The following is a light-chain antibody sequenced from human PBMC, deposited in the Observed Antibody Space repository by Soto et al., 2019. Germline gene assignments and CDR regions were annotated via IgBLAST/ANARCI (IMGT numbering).Light chain of an antibody. J-gene: IGLJ1*01. CDR2: DVR. CDR1: SSDVGNYNS. Sequence: QSALTQPRSVSGSPGQSVTISCTGTSSDVGNYNSVSWYQQHPGKAPKLMLYDVRKRPSGVPDRFSGSKSGNTASLTISGLQTEDEADYYCSSYAGTSTYVFGTGTKLTVL. CDR3: SSYAGTSTYV. V-gene: IGLV2-11*01.